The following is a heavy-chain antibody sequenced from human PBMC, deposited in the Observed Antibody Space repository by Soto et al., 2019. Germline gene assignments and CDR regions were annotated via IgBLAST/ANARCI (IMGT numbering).Heavy chain of an antibody. CDR1: GGSISSGDYY. V-gene: IGHV4-30-4*01. CDR3: ARERVGSWHNWFDP. J-gene: IGHJ5*02. D-gene: IGHD6-13*01. CDR2: IYYSGST. Sequence: QVQLQESGPGLVKPSQTLSLTCTVSGGSISSGDYYWSWIRQPRGKGLEWIGYIYYSGSTYYNPSLKSRVTIAVDTSKSQFSLKLSSVTAADTAVYYCARERVGSWHNWFDPWGQGTLVTVFS.